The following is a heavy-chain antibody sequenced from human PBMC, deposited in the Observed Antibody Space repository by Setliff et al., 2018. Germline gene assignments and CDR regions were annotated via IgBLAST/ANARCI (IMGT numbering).Heavy chain of an antibody. CDR3: ARDGVHTAMLIDYYYYMDV. V-gene: IGHV1-46*01. CDR1: GYTLSSYY. J-gene: IGHJ6*03. CDR2: INPSGENT. D-gene: IGHD5-18*01. Sequence: ASVKVSCKASGYTLSSYYMHWVRQAPGQGLEWMGLINPSGENTVYAEKFQGRVSMTRDTSTSTVYMELTSLRSEDTAVYYCARDGVHTAMLIDYYYYMDVWGKGTTVTV.